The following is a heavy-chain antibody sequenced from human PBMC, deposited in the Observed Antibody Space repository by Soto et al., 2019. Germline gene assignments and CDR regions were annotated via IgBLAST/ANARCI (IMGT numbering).Heavy chain of an antibody. CDR2: IHAGNGKT. J-gene: IGHJ4*02. CDR1: GYTFTSHA. Sequence: QVQFVQSGAEVKRPGASVTVSCKASGYTFTSHAVHWVRQAPGERLECMGWIHAGNGKTKYSQSFQGRVPFTRDTSASTGYLEFSSLKSGDPAVYYLSRGGRVGASSFDHRGQGNLGTVPS. V-gene: IGHV1-3*01. CDR3: SRGGRVGASSFDH. D-gene: IGHD1-26*01.